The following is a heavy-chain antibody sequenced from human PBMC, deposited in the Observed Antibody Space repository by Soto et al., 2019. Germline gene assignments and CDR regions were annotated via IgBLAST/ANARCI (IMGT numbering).Heavy chain of an antibody. CDR1: GFTFGTYS. D-gene: IGHD3-3*01. CDR3: ARLYYDYV. Sequence: PGGSLRLSCAGSGFTFGTYSMNRVRQAAGKGLEWIAYISYDSDTIQYADSVKGRFTISRDNAKNSLYLQMNSLRDEDTAVYYCARLYYDYVWGLGTTVTVSS. J-gene: IGHJ6*02. CDR2: ISYDSDTI. V-gene: IGHV3-48*02.